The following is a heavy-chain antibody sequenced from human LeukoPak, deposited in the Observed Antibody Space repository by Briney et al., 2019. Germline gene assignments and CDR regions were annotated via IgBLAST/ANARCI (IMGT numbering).Heavy chain of an antibody. J-gene: IGHJ4*02. Sequence: GGSLRLSCAASGFTFSSYAMSWVRQAPGKGLEWVSSISGAGDVTYYADSVKGRFTISRDNSKNTLYLQMNSLRAEDTAVYYCAKEGVSGWYSDYWGQGTLVTVSS. CDR1: GFTFSSYA. V-gene: IGHV3-23*01. D-gene: IGHD6-19*01. CDR2: ISGAGDVT. CDR3: AKEGVSGWYSDY.